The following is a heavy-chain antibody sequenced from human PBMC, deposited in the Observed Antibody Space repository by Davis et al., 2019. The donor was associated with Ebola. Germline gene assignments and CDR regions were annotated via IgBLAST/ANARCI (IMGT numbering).Heavy chain of an antibody. CDR3: AKDPTGHGSGNDY. Sequence: GESLKISCAASGFTFSSYWMHWVRQAPGKGLVWVSRINSDGSSTSYADSVKGRFTVSRDNSKNTMYLQMNSLRLEDTAVYYCAKDPTGHGSGNDYWGQGTLVTVSS. J-gene: IGHJ4*02. D-gene: IGHD1-1*01. CDR1: GFTFSSYW. CDR2: INSDGSST. V-gene: IGHV3-74*01.